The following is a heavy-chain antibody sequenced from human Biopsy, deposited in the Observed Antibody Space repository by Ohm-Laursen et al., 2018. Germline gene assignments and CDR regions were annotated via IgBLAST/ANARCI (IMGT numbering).Heavy chain of an antibody. V-gene: IGHV4-61*01. D-gene: IGHD3-16*01. J-gene: IGHJ4*02. Sequence: SETLSLTCAVSGGSVNSDSSYWSWIRQPPGKGLEWIGYISYSGSTKYNPSLKSPVTISVDTSKNQFSLKLSSVTAADTAVYYCASYSHHYYDFDYWGQGTLVTFSS. CDR1: GGSVNSDSSY. CDR3: ASYSHHYYDFDY. CDR2: ISYSGST.